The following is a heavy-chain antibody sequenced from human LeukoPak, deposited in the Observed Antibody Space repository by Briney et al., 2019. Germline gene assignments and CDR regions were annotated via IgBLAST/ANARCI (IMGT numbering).Heavy chain of an antibody. Sequence: ASVKVSCKASGYTFTSYGISWVRQAPGQGLEWMGWISAYNGNTNYAQKLQGRVTMTTDTSTSTAYMELRSLRSDDTAVYYCARGESGSYLGPGAFDIWGQGTMVTVSS. CDR3: ARGESGSYLGPGAFDI. CDR2: ISAYNGNT. D-gene: IGHD1-26*01. J-gene: IGHJ3*02. V-gene: IGHV1-18*01. CDR1: GYTFTSYG.